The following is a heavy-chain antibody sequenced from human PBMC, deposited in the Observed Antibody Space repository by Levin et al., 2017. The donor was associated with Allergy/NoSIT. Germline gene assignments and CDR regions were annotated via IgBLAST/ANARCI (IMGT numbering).Heavy chain of an antibody. V-gene: IGHV3-11*05. D-gene: IGHD6-13*01. Sequence: GESLKISCAASGFTFSDYYMSWIRQAPGKGLEWVSYITSSSSHTNYADSVKGRVTISRDNAKNSLDLQMNSLRAEDTAVYYCARDGAASGGDFDFWGQGTLVTVSS. CDR3: ARDGAASGGDFDF. CDR2: ITSSSSHT. CDR1: GFTFSDYY. J-gene: IGHJ4*02.